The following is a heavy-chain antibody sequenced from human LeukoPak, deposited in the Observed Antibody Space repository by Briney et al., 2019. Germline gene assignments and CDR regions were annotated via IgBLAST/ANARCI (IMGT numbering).Heavy chain of an antibody. D-gene: IGHD7-27*01. V-gene: IGHV3-7*01. CDR3: AREDWGPDY. Sequence: GGSLRLSCAASGFTFTGYWMVWIRQAPGKGLEWVANIKQDGSQKHYVDSVKGRFTISRDNAKKSLYLQMSNLRAEDTGVYYCAREDWGPDYWGQGTLVTVSS. CDR1: GFTFTGYW. J-gene: IGHJ4*02. CDR2: IKQDGSQK.